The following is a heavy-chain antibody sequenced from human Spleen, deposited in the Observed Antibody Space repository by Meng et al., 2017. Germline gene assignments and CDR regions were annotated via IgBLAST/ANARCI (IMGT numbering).Heavy chain of an antibody. CDR1: GGSFRGYY. Sequence: WGGGLLKPSGTLALTLAGDGGSFRGYYWSWIRQPPGKGLEWIGEINHSGSTNYNPSLKSRVTISVDTSKNQFSLKLNSVSAADTAVYYCARGQNYVWGPDWGQGTLVTVSS. V-gene: IGHV4-34*01. D-gene: IGHD3-16*01. CDR3: ARGQNYVWGPD. J-gene: IGHJ4*02. CDR2: INHSGST.